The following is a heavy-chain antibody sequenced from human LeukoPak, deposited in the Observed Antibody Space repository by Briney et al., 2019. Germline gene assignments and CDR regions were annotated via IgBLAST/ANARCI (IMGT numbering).Heavy chain of an antibody. D-gene: IGHD5-24*01. Sequence: SETLSLTCTVSGGSISNHYCSWIRQSPGKGLEWIGYIYDSGSTNYSPSLKSRVTISMDTSKNQFSLNLYSVTAADTAMYYCARAVFDGPPPSNWGQGTLVHGFS. CDR3: ARAVFDGPPPSN. V-gene: IGHV4-59*11. CDR1: GGSISNHY. J-gene: IGHJ1*01. CDR2: IYDSGST.